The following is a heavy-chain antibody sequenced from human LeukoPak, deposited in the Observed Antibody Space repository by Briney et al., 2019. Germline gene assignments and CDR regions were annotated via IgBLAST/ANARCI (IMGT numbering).Heavy chain of an antibody. CDR2: IGIESGNT. Sequence: GGSLRLSCTASGFPFIDYSMNWVRQAPGKGLEWISYIGIESGNTKYADSVKGRFTISRDNSKNTLYLQMNSLRAEDTAVYYCARAHMTGGLEGYWGQGTLVTVSS. D-gene: IGHD3-16*01. CDR1: GFPFIDYS. V-gene: IGHV3-48*01. J-gene: IGHJ4*02. CDR3: ARAHMTGGLEGY.